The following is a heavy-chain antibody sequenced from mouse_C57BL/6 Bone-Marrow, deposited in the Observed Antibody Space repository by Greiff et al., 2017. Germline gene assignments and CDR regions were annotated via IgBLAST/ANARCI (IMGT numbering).Heavy chain of an antibody. D-gene: IGHD3-2*02. V-gene: IGHV5-15*01. J-gene: IGHJ4*01. CDR1: GFTFSDYG. Sequence: EVKLMESGGGLVQPGGSLKLSCAASGFTFSDYGMAWVRQAPRKGPEWVAFISNLAYSIYYADTVTGRFTISRENAKNTLYLEMSSLRSEDTAVYCWARRGQLRPLYYAMDYWGQGTSVTVSS. CDR3: ARRGQLRPLYYAMDY. CDR2: ISNLAYSI.